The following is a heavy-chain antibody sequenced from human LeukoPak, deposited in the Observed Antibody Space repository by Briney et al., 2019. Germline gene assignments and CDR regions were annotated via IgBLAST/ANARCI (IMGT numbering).Heavy chain of an antibody. Sequence: SVKVSCKASGGTFSSYAISWVRQAPGQGLEWMGRIIPILGIANYAQKFQGRVTITADKSTSTAYMELSSLRSEDTAVYYWARDKSAPLPLDYWGQGTLVTVSS. CDR1: GGTFSSYA. J-gene: IGHJ4*02. CDR2: IIPILGIA. CDR3: ARDKSAPLPLDY. V-gene: IGHV1-69*04. D-gene: IGHD5/OR15-5a*01.